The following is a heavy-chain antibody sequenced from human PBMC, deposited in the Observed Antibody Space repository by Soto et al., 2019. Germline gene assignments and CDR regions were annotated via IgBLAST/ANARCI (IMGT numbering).Heavy chain of an antibody. CDR2: IYYSGST. V-gene: IGHV4-31*03. J-gene: IGHJ4*02. D-gene: IGHD3-10*01. CDR1: GGSISSDGYY. Sequence: TLSLTCTVSGGSISSDGYYWSWLRQHPGKGLEWIEYIYYSGSTYYKPSLKNRVTISVDTSKNQSSRKLSYVTAADTDVKNFARRTIVRGVSFDYWGQGTLVTVS. CDR3: ARRTIVRGVSFDY.